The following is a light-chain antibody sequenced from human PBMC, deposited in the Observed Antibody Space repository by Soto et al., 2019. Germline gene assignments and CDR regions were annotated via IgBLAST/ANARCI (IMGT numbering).Light chain of an antibody. CDR1: SSDIGGYNS. V-gene: IGLV2-14*01. CDR2: DVS. CDR3: SSYTSSSAYVL. Sequence: QSVLTQPASVSGSPGQSITISCTGTSSDIGGYNSVSWYQQHPGKAPKLMIYDVSNRPSGVSNRFSGSKSGNTASLTISGLQAEDEADYYCSSYTSSSAYVLFGGGTKVTVL. J-gene: IGLJ2*01.